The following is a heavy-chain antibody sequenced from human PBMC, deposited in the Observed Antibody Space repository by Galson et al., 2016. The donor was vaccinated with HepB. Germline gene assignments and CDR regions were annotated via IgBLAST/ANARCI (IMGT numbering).Heavy chain of an antibody. V-gene: IGHV3-64D*09. Sequence: SLRLSCAASGFTLNNYAMHWVRQAPGKGLEYVSVIYSKGNSTYFPDSLRGRFTVSRDKSKNTLYLQMTSLRAEDTAVYYCVRDISGFAEWGQGILVTVSS. CDR3: VRDISGFAE. CDR1: GFTLNNYA. D-gene: IGHD5-12*01. J-gene: IGHJ1*01. CDR2: IYSKGNST.